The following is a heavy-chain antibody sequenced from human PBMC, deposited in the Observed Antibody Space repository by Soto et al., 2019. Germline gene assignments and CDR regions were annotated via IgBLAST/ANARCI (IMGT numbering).Heavy chain of an antibody. D-gene: IGHD3-9*01. CDR3: AREDILGVRSFDY. Sequence: GGSLRLSCAASGFTFSGYSVNWVRQAPGRGLEWVSYISSGSKTIYYAESVKGRFTVSRDNARNSQYLQMNSLRDEDTAVYYCAREDILGVRSFDYWGQGTLVTVSS. J-gene: IGHJ4*02. V-gene: IGHV3-48*02. CDR1: GFTFSGYS. CDR2: ISSGSKTI.